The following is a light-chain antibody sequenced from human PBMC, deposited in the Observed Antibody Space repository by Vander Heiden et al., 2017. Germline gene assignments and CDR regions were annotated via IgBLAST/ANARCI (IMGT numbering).Light chain of an antibody. J-gene: IGLJ3*02. CDR1: KLGDKL. CDR3: QAWDSSAVV. V-gene: IGLV3-1*01. Sequence: SYELTQPPSVSVSPGQTANIACPGDKLGDKLAAWYQQRSGQPPVLVIYRDNERPSGIPERFSGSNSGNTATLTISGTQAMDEADYYCQAWDSSAVVFGGGTKLTVL. CDR2: RDN.